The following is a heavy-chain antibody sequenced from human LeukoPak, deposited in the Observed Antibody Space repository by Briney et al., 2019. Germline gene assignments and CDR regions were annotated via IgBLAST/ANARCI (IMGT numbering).Heavy chain of an antibody. V-gene: IGHV4-34*01. J-gene: IGHJ2*01. Sequence: SETLSLTCAVYGGSFSCYYWSSIRQPPGKVLEWIGEFNHSGSTNYNPSLKSRVTISRDTSKNQYSLKLRSVTAADTAVYYCASGRVGGSSSRPGRPNWYFDLWGRGTLVTASS. CDR1: GGSFSCYY. CDR3: ASGRVGGSSSRPGRPNWYFDL. CDR2: FNHSGST. D-gene: IGHD1-26*01.